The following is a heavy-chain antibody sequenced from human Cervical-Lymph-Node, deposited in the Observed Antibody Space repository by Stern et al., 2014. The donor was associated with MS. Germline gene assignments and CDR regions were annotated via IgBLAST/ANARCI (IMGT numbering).Heavy chain of an antibody. D-gene: IGHD1-1*01. CDR2: INPNSGGT. CDR1: GSTFTGYF. J-gene: IGHJ5*02. Sequence: QVQLVESGAEVMKPGASLKVSCRASGSTFTGYFLHWVRQAPGQGLEWMGRINPNSGGTNYAQKFQARVTMTRDTSISTAYMELSRLTSDDTAVYYCARGYMTSFDPWGQGTLVTVSS. CDR3: ARGYMTSFDP. V-gene: IGHV1-2*06.